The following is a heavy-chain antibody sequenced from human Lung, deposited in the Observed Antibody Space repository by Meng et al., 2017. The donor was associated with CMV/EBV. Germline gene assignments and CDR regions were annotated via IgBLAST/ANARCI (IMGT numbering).Heavy chain of an antibody. D-gene: IGHD3-16*01. J-gene: IGHJ4*02. CDR1: GYTLNNLY. V-gene: IGHV1-46*02. CDR3: ARASRVLGGFDY. CDR2: NNNRGCYT. Sequence: QVELVQSGDEVKKPGDSVKVSCKAFGYTLNNLYKDWVGTAPGKGVEWMGKNNNRGCYTSHGQKFQGRVTMTRDTSTSTVHMEVSSLRSADTAVYYCARASRVLGGFDYWGQGTLVTVSS.